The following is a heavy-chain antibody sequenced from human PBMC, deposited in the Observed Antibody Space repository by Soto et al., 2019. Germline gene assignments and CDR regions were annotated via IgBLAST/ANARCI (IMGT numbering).Heavy chain of an antibody. CDR1: GYTFTSYD. J-gene: IGHJ6*02. CDR3: ERGDRWLRLYGMDV. CDR2: MNPNSGNT. V-gene: IGHV1-8*01. D-gene: IGHD5-12*01. Sequence: QVQLVQSGAEVKKPGASVKVSCKASGYTFTSYDINWVRQATGQGLEWMGWMNPNSGNTGYAQKFQGRVTMTRNTSINTAYMELSSLRSEDTAVYYCERGDRWLRLYGMDVWGQGTTVTVSS.